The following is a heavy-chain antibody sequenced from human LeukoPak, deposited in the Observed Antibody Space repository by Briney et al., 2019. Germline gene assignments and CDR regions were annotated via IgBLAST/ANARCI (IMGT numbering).Heavy chain of an antibody. D-gene: IGHD4-17*01. J-gene: IGHJ4*02. Sequence: GGSLRLSCAASGFTFSSYWMSWVRQAPGKGLEWVSAISGSGGSTYYADSVKGRFTISRDNSKNTLYLQMNSLRAEDTAVYYCAKQQTYGDYVFDYWGQGTLVTVSS. V-gene: IGHV3-23*01. CDR1: GFTFSSYW. CDR2: ISGSGGST. CDR3: AKQQTYGDYVFDY.